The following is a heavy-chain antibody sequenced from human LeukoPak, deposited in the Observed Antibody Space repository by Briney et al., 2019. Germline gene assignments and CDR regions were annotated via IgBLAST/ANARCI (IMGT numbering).Heavy chain of an antibody. D-gene: IGHD3-10*01. J-gene: IGHJ3*02. V-gene: IGHV3-7*01. CDR1: RFTFSSYY. Sequence: PGGSLRLSCAASRFTFSSYYMTWVRQAPGKGLEWVANIKQDGSDKFYMDSVKGRFTISRDNAKNSLYLQMNSLRADDTAVYYCAREAYYDSGCGLGVGGFDIWGQGTMVTVSS. CDR3: AREAYYDSGCGLGVGGFDI. CDR2: IKQDGSDK.